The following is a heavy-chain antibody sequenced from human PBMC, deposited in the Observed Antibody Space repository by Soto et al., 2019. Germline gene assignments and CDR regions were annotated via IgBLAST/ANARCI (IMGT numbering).Heavy chain of an antibody. V-gene: IGHV3-23*01. Sequence: EVQLLESGGGLVQRGGSRILSGAASGFPFGGYVMGWFRRAPGKGLGWVSGISGGGSNTFYADYVKGRFTISRDNSKNTLLLQMNSLGAEDTAVYYCAKDSNKYSSSLRGRYFDYWGQGIGVTVSS. CDR3: AKDSNKYSSSLRGRYFDY. CDR1: GFPFGGYV. CDR2: ISGGGSNT. J-gene: IGHJ4*02. D-gene: IGHD4-4*01.